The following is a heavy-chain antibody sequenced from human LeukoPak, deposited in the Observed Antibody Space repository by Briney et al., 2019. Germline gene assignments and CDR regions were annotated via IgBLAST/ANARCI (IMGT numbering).Heavy chain of an antibody. CDR1: GYTFTSYG. D-gene: IGHD3-16*01. Sequence: ASVKVSCKASGYTFTSYGISWVRQAPGQGLEWMGWISAYNGNTNYAQKLRGRVTMTTDTSTSTAYMELRSLRSDDTAVYYCARVLGGPPPYNWFDPWGQGTLVTVSS. V-gene: IGHV1-18*04. CDR3: ARVLGGPPPYNWFDP. J-gene: IGHJ5*02. CDR2: ISAYNGNT.